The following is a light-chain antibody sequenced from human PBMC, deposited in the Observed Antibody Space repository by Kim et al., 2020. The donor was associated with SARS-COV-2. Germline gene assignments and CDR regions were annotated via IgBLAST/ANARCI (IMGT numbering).Light chain of an antibody. J-gene: IGLJ3*02. CDR2: RDT. CDR1: NIGSEN. CDR3: QVWDSSAGV. V-gene: IGLV3-9*01. Sequence: SYELTQPLSVSVALGQTARITCGGNNIGSENVHWYQQKPGQAPVLVIYRDTNRPSGIPERFSGSNSGNTATLTITRAQAGDEADYYCQVWDSSAGVFGGGTQLTVL.